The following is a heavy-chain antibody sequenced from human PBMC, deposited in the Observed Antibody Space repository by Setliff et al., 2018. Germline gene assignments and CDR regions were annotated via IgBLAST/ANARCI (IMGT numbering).Heavy chain of an antibody. CDR1: GGSFSGYY. CDR2: IIHSGST. D-gene: IGHD1-26*01. Sequence: SETLSLTCAVYGGSFSGYYWSWIRQHPGKRLEWIGEIIHSGSTNYNPSLKSRVTISMDTSKNQFSLKVPSVTAADTAVYYCARSFSRSGKFLLDYWGQGALVTVSS. J-gene: IGHJ4*02. V-gene: IGHV4-34*12. CDR3: ARSFSRSGKFLLDY.